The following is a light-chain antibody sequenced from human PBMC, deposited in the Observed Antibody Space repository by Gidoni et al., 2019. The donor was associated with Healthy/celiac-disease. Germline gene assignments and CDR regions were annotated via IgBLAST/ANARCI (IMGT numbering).Light chain of an antibody. CDR3: QQYNNWPPMCS. V-gene: IGKV3-15*01. CDR2: GAS. Sequence: EIVMTQSPATLSVSPGERATLSCRASQSVSSTLAWYQQKPGQAPRLLIYGASTRATGIPARVSGSGSGTEFTLTISSLQSEDFAVYDCQQYNNWPPMCSFXXXTKLEIK. CDR1: QSVSST. J-gene: IGKJ2*04.